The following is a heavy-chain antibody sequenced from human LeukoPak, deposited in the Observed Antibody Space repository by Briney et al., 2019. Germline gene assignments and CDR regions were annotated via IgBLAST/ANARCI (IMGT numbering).Heavy chain of an antibody. Sequence: GGSLRLSCAASGFTFSSYSMNWVRQAPGKGLEWVSSISSSSSYIYYADSAKGRFTISRDNAKNSLYLQMNSLRAEDTAVYYCARAGPIVATLGLDPWGQGTLVTVSS. J-gene: IGHJ5*02. CDR1: GFTFSSYS. CDR3: ARAGPIVATLGLDP. CDR2: ISSSSSYI. V-gene: IGHV3-21*01. D-gene: IGHD5-12*01.